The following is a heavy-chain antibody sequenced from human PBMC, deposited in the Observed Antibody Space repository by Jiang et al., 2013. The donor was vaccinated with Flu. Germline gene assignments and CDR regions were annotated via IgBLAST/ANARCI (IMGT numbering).Heavy chain of an antibody. V-gene: IGHV4-4*02. D-gene: IGHD3-22*01. CDR2: IYHSGST. CDR3: ARGGTMIVVGILKGLYN. J-gene: IGHJ4*02. Sequence: SGPGLVKPSGTLSLTCAVSGGSISSTNWWSWVRQPPGKGLEWIGEIYHSGSTNYNPSLKSRVTISVDKSKNQFSLKLSSVTAADTAVYYCARGGTMIVVGILKGLYNWGQGTLVTVSS. CDR1: GGSISSTNW.